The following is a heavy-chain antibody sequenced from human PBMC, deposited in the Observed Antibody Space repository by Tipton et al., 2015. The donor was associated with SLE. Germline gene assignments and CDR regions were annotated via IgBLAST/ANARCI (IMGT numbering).Heavy chain of an antibody. CDR1: GGSFSGYY. D-gene: IGHD6-13*01. V-gene: IGHV4-34*01. CDR3: ARGDRYSRRLT. J-gene: IGHJ5*02. CDR2: INHSGST. Sequence: LRLSCAVYGGSFSGYYWSWIRQPPGKGLEWIGEINHSGSTNYNPSLKSRVTISVDTSKNQFSLKLSSVTAADTAVYYCARGDRYSRRLTWGQGTLVTVSS.